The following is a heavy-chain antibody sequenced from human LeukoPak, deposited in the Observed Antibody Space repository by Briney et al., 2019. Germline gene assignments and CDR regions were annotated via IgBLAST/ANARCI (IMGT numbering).Heavy chain of an antibody. CDR3: ARWGGYNYEAGHYFDY. CDR1: GYTCSSYH. Sequence: GGSLSLFCAASGYTCSSYHMTWVRQAPRKGLEWVANIKRDGSEKFYVDSVKGRFTISRDNAKNSLYLQMNSLRAEDTALYFCARWGGYNYEAGHYFDYWGAGTLVSVSS. CDR2: IKRDGSEK. J-gene: IGHJ4*02. D-gene: IGHD5-24*01. V-gene: IGHV3-7*04.